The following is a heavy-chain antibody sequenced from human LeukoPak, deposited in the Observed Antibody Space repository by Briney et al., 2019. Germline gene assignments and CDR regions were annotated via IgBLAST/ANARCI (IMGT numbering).Heavy chain of an antibody. J-gene: IGHJ4*02. V-gene: IGHV3-9*01. D-gene: IGHD3-10*01. CDR2: ISWNSGSI. CDR1: GFTFYDYA. CDR3: ARDLLWFGELPFDY. Sequence: PGGSLRLSCVASGFTFYDYAMHWVRQAPGKGLGWVSGISWNSGSIGYADSVKGRFTISRDNSKNTLYLQMNSLRAEDTAVYYCARDLLWFGELPFDYWGQGTLVTVSS.